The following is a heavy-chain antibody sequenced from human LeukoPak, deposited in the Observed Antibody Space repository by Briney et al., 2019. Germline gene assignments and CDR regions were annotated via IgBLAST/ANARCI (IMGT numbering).Heavy chain of an antibody. CDR1: GFTVSNNY. D-gene: IGHD3-10*01. J-gene: IGHJ6*03. CDR3: ARGTQTRYYYGSGRSATYYYYMDV. CDR2: IYSGGST. V-gene: IGHV3-53*01. Sequence: GGSLRLSCAASGFTVSNNYMSWVRQAPGKGLEWVSVIYSGGSTFYADSVKGRFTISRDNSKNTLYLQMNSLRAEDTAVYCCARGTQTRYYYGSGRSATYYYYMDVWGKGTTVTVSS.